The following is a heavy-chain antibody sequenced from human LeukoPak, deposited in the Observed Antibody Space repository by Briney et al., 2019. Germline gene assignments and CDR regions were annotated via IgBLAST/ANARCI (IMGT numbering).Heavy chain of an antibody. Sequence: SETLSLTCTVSGGSISSYYWSWIRQPPGKGLEWIGYIYYSGSTNYNPSLKSRVTISVDTSKNQFSLKLSSVTAADTAVYYCAREDHYGSGSYIARGIDYWGQGTLVTVSS. V-gene: IGHV4-59*01. J-gene: IGHJ4*02. CDR2: IYYSGST. D-gene: IGHD3-10*01. CDR1: GGSISSYY. CDR3: AREDHYGSGSYIARGIDY.